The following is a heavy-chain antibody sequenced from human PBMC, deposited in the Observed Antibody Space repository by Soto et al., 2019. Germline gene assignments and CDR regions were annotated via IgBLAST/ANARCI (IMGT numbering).Heavy chain of an antibody. V-gene: IGHV4-38-2*02. Sequence: TLSLTSAGSGYSISSGYYWVWIRQPPGKGLEWIGSIYHSGSTYYNPSLKSRVTISVDTSKNQFSLKLSSVTAADTAVYYCARDSGITIFGVVISVTNWFDLGCQDTPVAVSS. D-gene: IGHD3-3*01. J-gene: IGHJ5*02. CDR3: ARDSGITIFGVVISVTNWFDL. CDR1: GYSISSGYY. CDR2: IYHSGST.